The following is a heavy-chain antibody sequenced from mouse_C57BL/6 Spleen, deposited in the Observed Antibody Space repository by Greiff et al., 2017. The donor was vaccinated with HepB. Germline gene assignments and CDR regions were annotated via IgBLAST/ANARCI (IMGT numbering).Heavy chain of an antibody. Sequence: QVHVKQPGTELVKPGASVKLSCKASGYTFTSYWMHWVKQRPGQGLEWIGNINPSNGGTNYNEKFKSKATLTVDKSSSTAYMQLSSLTSEDSAVYYCARSGAAQAGAMDYWGQGTSVTVSS. J-gene: IGHJ4*01. D-gene: IGHD3-2*02. CDR3: ARSGAAQAGAMDY. CDR1: GYTFTSYW. V-gene: IGHV1-53*01. CDR2: INPSNGGT.